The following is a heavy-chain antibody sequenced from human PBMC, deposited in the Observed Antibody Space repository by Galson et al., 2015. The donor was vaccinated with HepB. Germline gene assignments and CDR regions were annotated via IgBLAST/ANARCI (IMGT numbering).Heavy chain of an antibody. CDR3: AKDASSNSWPFDY. D-gene: IGHD6-13*01. V-gene: IGHV3-23*01. CDR1: GFTFSSYA. J-gene: IGHJ4*02. Sequence: SLRLSCAASGFTFSSYAMTWVRQAPGKGLEWVSGISGSGGSTYYADSVKGRFTISRDNSKNTVYLQMNSLRAEDTAIYYCAKDASSNSWPFDYWGQGTLVTVSS. CDR2: ISGSGGST.